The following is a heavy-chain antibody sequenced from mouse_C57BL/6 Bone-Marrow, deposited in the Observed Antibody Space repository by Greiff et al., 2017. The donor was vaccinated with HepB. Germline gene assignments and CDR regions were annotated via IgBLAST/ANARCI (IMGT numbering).Heavy chain of an antibody. D-gene: IGHD2-2*01. CDR1: GYTFTSYW. V-gene: IGHV1-7*01. J-gene: IGHJ4*01. CDR3: ARMVRGYAMDY. CDR2: INPSSGYT. Sequence: QVQLKESGAELAKPGASVELSCKASGYTFTSYWMHWVNQRPGQGLEWIGYINPSSGYTKYNQKFKDKATLTADKSSSTAYMQLSSLTYEDSAVYYCARMVRGYAMDYWGQGTSVTVSS.